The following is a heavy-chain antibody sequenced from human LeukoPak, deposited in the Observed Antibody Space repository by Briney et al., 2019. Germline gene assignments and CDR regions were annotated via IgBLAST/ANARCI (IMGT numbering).Heavy chain of an antibody. CDR3: ARGRDMTPLAAYYSCVN. D-gene: IGHD3-10*01. V-gene: IGHV4-4*07. J-gene: IGHJ4*02. CDR1: GGSISGYY. CDR2: VSDSGRA. Sequence: PSETLALTCTVSGGSISGYYWTWIRQPAGKGLEWIGRVSDSGRAYYNPSLESRVTISLDTTTSQFCLKVTFVTAPGTPVSYSARGRDMTPLAAYYSCVNWGQGTLVSVSS.